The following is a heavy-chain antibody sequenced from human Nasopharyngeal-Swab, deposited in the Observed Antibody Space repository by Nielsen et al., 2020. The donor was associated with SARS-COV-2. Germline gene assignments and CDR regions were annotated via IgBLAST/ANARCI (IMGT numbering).Heavy chain of an antibody. D-gene: IGHD3-10*01. V-gene: IGHV3-23*01. CDR2: INSPGGT. CDR3: VKDYPELVGSSSIFDY. Sequence: GESLKISCAASGFTFSGYAMSWVRQAPGKGLEWVAGINSPGGTYYRDSVKGRFTISKDNSQNTLYLQMESLRAEDTAIYYCVKDYPELVGSSSIFDYWGQGIQVTVSS. CDR1: GFTFSGYA. J-gene: IGHJ4*02.